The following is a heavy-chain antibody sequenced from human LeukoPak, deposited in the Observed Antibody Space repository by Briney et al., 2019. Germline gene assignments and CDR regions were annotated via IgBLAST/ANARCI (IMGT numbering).Heavy chain of an antibody. J-gene: IGHJ4*02. D-gene: IGHD3-9*01. CDR2: IYPGDSDT. CDR3: ARGLDYDILTGYYIRPPFDY. CDR1: GYSFTSYW. V-gene: IGHV5-51*01. Sequence: GESLKISCKGSGYSFTSYWIGWVRQMPGKGLEWMGIIYPGDSDTRYSPSFQGQVTISADKSISTAYLQWSSLKASDTAMYYCARGLDYDILTGYYIRPPFDYWGQGTLVTVSS.